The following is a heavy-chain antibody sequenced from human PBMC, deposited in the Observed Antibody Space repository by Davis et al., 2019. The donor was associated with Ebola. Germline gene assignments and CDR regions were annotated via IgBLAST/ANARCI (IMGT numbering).Heavy chain of an antibody. J-gene: IGHJ6*02. CDR3: ARVMSGSYRYYGMDV. CDR2: INQSGSI. CDR1: GGSFSGYY. V-gene: IGHV4-34*01. Sequence: MPSETLSLTCAVYGGSFSGYYWSWIRQPPGKGLEWIGEINQSGSINYNPSLKSRVTISVDTSKNLFSLKLSSVTAADTAVYYCARVMSGSYRYYGMDVWGQGTTVTVSS. D-gene: IGHD1-26*01.